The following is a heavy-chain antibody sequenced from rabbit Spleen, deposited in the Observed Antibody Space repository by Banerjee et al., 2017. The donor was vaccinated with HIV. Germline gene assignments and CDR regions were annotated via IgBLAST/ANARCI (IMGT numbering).Heavy chain of an antibody. V-gene: IGHV1S45*01. D-gene: IGHD1-1*01. CDR1: GFSFSSGYD. CDR2: INIVTGKS. CDR3: ARDLVGVIGWNFGW. J-gene: IGHJ4*01. Sequence: QEQLEESGGDLVKPEGSLTLTCTASGFSFSSGYDMSWVRQAPGKGLEWIACINIVTGKSVYASWAKGRFTMSRTSSTTVTLQMTSLTAADTATYFCARDLVGVIGWNFGWWGPGTLVTVS.